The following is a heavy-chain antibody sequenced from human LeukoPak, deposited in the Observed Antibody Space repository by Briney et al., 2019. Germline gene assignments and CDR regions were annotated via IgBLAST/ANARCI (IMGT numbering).Heavy chain of an antibody. V-gene: IGHV1-8*01. Sequence: ASVKVSCKASGYTFTSYDINWVRQATGQGLEWMGWMNPNSGNTGYAQKFQGRVTMTRNTSITTAYMELSSLRSEDTAMYYCARGYSSSWYYYGMDVWGQGTTVTVSS. D-gene: IGHD6-13*01. J-gene: IGHJ6*02. CDR2: MNPNSGNT. CDR1: GYTFTSYD. CDR3: ARGYSSSWYYYGMDV.